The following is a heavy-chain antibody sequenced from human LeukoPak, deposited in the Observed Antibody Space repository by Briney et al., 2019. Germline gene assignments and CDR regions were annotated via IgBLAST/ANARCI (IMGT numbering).Heavy chain of an antibody. CDR2: IIPIFGTA. CDR3: ASPAVAAAGTDYYYYMDV. D-gene: IGHD6-13*01. CDR1: GGTFSSYA. J-gene: IGHJ6*03. Sequence: SVKVSCKASGGTFSSYAISWVRQAPGQGLEWMGGIIPIFGTANYAQKFQGRVTITADESTSTAYMELSSLRSEDTAVYYCASPAVAAAGTDYYYYMDVWGKGTTVTVSS. V-gene: IGHV1-69*13.